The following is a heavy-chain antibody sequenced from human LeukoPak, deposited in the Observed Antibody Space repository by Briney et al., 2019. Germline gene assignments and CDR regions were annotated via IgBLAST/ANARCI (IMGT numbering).Heavy chain of an antibody. V-gene: IGHV1-46*01. CDR2: ISPSGGST. Sequence: ASVEVSCKASGGTFSSYAISWVRQAPGQGLEWMGIISPSGGSTSYAQKFRGRVTMTRDTSTSTVYMELSSLRSEDTAVYYCARPAGVESDAFDIWGQGTMVTVSS. D-gene: IGHD3-3*01. CDR3: ARPAGVESDAFDI. J-gene: IGHJ3*02. CDR1: GGTFSSYA.